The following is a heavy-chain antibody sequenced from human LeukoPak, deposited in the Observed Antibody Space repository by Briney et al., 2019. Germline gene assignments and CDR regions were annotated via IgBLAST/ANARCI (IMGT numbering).Heavy chain of an antibody. D-gene: IGHD6-13*01. V-gene: IGHV3-30-3*01. CDR3: GRVHSSSWYCCSDY. J-gene: IGHJ4*02. CDR1: GFIFSSYA. CDR2: ISYDGNTK. Sequence: PGGSLRLSCAASGFIFSSYAMHWVRQAPGKGLEWVALISYDGNTKYYADPVKGRFTVSRDNAKNTLYLQMNSLRPEDTAVYYCGRVHSSSWYCCSDYWGLGTLVTVSS.